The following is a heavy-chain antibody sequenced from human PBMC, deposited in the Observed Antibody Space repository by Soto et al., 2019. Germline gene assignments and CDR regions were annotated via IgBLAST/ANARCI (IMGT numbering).Heavy chain of an antibody. CDR2: INEDGSEK. CDR1: GFSFSSYW. Sequence: EVQLVESGGGLVQPGGSLRLSCAASGFSFSSYWMIWARQVRGRGLEWLAKINEDGSEKNYVYSVRGRFTIARDNAKSSVYLQLGSLRAEDTAVYFCSRLSRGAPGGSCWGQGTMVTVSS. J-gene: IGHJ4*02. CDR3: SRLSRGAPGGSC. V-gene: IGHV3-7*03. D-gene: IGHD2-15*01.